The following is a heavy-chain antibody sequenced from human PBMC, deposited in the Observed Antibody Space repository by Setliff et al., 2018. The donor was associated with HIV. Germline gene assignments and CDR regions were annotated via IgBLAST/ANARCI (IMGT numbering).Heavy chain of an antibody. Sequence: PSETLSLTCTVSGGSISSDYWSWIRQPAGKGLEWIGRLYSRGSTTYNPSLRSRATMSADTSKDLFSLKLRSVTAADTAVYYCAKSPVGANGWFDSWGQGVQVTVSS. CDR1: GGSISSDY. CDR2: LYSRGST. J-gene: IGHJ5*01. CDR3: AKSPVGANGWFDS. V-gene: IGHV4-4*07. D-gene: IGHD1-26*01.